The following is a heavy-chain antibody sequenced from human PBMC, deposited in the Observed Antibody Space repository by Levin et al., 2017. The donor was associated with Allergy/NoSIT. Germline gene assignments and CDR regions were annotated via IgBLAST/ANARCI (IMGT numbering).Heavy chain of an antibody. CDR1: GFTFTNYA. V-gene: IGHV3-23*01. J-gene: IGHJ4*02. CDR2: ISASGGST. D-gene: IGHD3-3*01. Sequence: GGSLRLSCAASGFTFTNYAMSWVRQAPGKGLEWVSTISASGGSTYYADSVKGRFTISRDNSKNTLYLQMNSLRAEDTAVYYCAKESDFWSDYYDYWGQGTLVTVSS. CDR3: AKESDFWSDYYDY.